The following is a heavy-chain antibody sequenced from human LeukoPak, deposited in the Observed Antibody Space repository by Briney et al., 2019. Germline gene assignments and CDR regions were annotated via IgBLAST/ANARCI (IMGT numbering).Heavy chain of an antibody. D-gene: IGHD6-19*01. J-gene: IGHJ4*02. CDR2: ISSSSYI. V-gene: IGHV3-21*01. Sequence: GGSLRLSCAASGFTFSSYSMNWVRQAPGKGLEWVSSISSSSYIYYADSVKGRFTVSRDNAENSLYLQMNSLRAEDTAVYYCARARSSGWYRDYWGQGTLVTVSS. CDR1: GFTFSSYS. CDR3: ARARSSGWYRDY.